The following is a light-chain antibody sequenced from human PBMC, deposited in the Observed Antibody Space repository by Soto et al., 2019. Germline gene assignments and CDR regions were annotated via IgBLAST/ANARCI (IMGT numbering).Light chain of an antibody. J-gene: IGKJ4*01. V-gene: IGKV3-20*01. CDR1: KSVSSNY. CDR3: QQYGSSPLT. Sequence: EIVLTQSPGTLSLSPGERATLSCRASKSVSSNYLAWYQQKPGQAPRLLIYGASGRATGIPHRFSGSGSGTDFTLTISRLEPEDFAVYYCQQYGSSPLTFGGGSKVEIK. CDR2: GAS.